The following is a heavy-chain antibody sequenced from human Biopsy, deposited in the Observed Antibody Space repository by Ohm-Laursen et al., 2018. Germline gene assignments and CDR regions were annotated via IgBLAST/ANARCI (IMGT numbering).Heavy chain of an antibody. V-gene: IGHV4-34*01. Sequence: SETLSLTCAVSGGSFSGYYWTWIRQAPGKGLEGIAEINHSGNTNYNPSLKSRVTIPVDTSKKQFSLKLSSVTAADTAVYYCARGDVTGDNFGYRLFDYWGRGTLVTVSS. CDR3: ARGDVTGDNFGYRLFDY. CDR1: GGSFSGYY. J-gene: IGHJ4*02. D-gene: IGHD5-18*01. CDR2: INHSGNT.